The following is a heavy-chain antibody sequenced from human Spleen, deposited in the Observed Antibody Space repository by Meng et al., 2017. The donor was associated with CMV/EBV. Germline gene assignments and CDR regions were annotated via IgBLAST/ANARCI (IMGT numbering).Heavy chain of an antibody. CDR3: AREMTTMTTSWFDP. D-gene: IGHD4-17*01. Sequence: ASVKVSCKASGYTFSIYGITWVRQAPGQGLEWMGWINPNNGGTNYAQKFQGRVTMTRATSISTAYMELSRLRSDDTAVYHCAREMTTMTTSWFDPWGQGALVTVSS. CDR2: INPNNGGT. V-gene: IGHV1-2*02. CDR1: GYTFSIYG. J-gene: IGHJ5*02.